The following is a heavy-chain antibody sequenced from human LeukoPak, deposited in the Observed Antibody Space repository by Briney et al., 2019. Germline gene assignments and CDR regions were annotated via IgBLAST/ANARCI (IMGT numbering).Heavy chain of an antibody. D-gene: IGHD5-24*01. CDR3: ARRRDGYNQVYFDY. CDR2: IYPGDSGT. Sequence: GESLKISCKGSGYSFTSYWIGWVRQLPGKGLEWLAIIYPGDSGTRYSPSFQGQVTISADKSISTAYLQWSSLKASDTAVYYCARRRDGYNQVYFDYWGQGTLVTVSS. V-gene: IGHV5-51*01. CDR1: GYSFTSYW. J-gene: IGHJ4*02.